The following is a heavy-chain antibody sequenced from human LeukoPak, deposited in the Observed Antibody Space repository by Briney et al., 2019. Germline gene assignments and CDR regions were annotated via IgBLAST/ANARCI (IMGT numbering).Heavy chain of an antibody. V-gene: IGHV3-23*01. CDR1: GFTFNNYA. Sequence: GGPLRLLCTASGFTFNNYAMTGVPQSTGKALEGVSNFGDACGNTYYEDSVKGRCTISRDNSKNTLYLQMNSLRAEDTAVYYCARGPGWGSSGWYVKPFDYWGQGTLVTVSS. CDR2: FGDACGNT. CDR3: ARGPGWGSSGWYVKPFDY. J-gene: IGHJ4*02. D-gene: IGHD6-19*01.